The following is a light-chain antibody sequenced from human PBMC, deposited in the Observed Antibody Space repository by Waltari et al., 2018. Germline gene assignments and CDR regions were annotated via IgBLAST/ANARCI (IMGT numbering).Light chain of an antibody. V-gene: IGLV2-23*01. J-gene: IGLJ3*02. CDR1: RSDVGAYYL. CDR2: EDS. Sequence: QSALTQPASVSGSPGESLTISCTGTRSDVGAYYLVSWYQQHPGKAPKLLIYEDSERPSGVANRFSGSKSGDTASLTISGLQPEDESLYYCCSYPNSYTLVFGGGTKVTV. CDR3: CSYPNSYTLV.